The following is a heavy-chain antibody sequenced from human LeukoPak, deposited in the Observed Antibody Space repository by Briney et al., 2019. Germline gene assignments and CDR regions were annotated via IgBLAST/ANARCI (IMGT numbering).Heavy chain of an antibody. CDR1: GFTFSSYA. D-gene: IGHD3-22*01. CDR3: AKVEYYYDSSGQNWFDP. J-gene: IGHJ5*02. CDR2: ISGSGGST. V-gene: IGHV3-23*01. Sequence: GGSLRLSCAASGFTFSSYAMSWVCQAPGKGLEWVSAISGSGGSTYYADSVKGRFTISRDNSKNTLYLQMNSLRAEDTAVYYCAKVEYYYDSSGQNWFDPWGQGTLVTVSS.